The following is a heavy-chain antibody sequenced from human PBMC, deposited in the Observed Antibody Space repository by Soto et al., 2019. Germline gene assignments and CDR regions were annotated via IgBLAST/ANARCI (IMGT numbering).Heavy chain of an antibody. J-gene: IGHJ6*02. CDR3: ARGAVAGTSGGMDV. CDR1: GYSLTGYY. V-gene: IGHV1-2*04. D-gene: IGHD6-19*01. Sequence: KIYCKASGYSLTGYYMHWVRQAPGQGLEWMGWINPNSGGTNYAQKFQGWVTMTRDTSISTAYMELSRLRSDDTAVYYCARGAVAGTSGGMDVWGQGTTVTVSS. CDR2: INPNSGGT.